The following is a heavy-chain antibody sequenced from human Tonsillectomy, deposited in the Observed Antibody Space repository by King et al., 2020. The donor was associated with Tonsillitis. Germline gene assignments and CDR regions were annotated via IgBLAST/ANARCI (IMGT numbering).Heavy chain of an antibody. J-gene: IGHJ4*02. CDR3: ARGSSGYTVALFAY. D-gene: IGHD5-24*01. CDR1: GDSVSSNSAA. V-gene: IGHV6-1*01. CDR2: TYYRSKWYY. Sequence: VQLQQSGPGLVEPSQTLSLTCAISGDSVSSNSAAWNWIRQSPSRGLEWLGRTYYRSKWYYDYAVSVKSRMTINPDTSKNQFSLQVNSVTPEDTAVYYCARGSSGYTVALFAYWGQGILVTVSS.